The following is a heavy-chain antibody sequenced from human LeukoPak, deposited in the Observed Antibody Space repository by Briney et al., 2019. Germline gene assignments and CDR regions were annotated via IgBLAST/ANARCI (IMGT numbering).Heavy chain of an antibody. Sequence: PGGSLRLSCAASGFTFSTYGMHWVRQAPGKGLEWVAATWYDGTTKYYADSVKGRFSISRDNSRNIVYLHLSSLGSEDTAAYFCARADCGGDCYVDFWGQGTLLTVSS. J-gene: IGHJ4*02. V-gene: IGHV3-33*01. CDR2: TWYDGTTK. CDR1: GFTFSTYG. CDR3: ARADCGGDCYVDF. D-gene: IGHD2-21*02.